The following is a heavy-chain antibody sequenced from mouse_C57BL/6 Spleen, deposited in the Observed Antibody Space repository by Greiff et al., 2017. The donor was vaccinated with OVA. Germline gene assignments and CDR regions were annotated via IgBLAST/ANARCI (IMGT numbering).Heavy chain of an antibody. Sequence: EVQLQESGGGLVKPGGSLKLSCAASGFTFSDYGMHWVRQAPEKGLEWVAYISSGSSTIYYADTVKGRFTISRDNAKNTLFLQMTSLRSEDTAMYYCARAYYSNYDYYAMDYWGQGTSVTVSS. CDR1: GFTFSDYG. CDR2: ISSGSSTI. D-gene: IGHD2-5*01. CDR3: ARAYYSNYDYYAMDY. V-gene: IGHV5-17*01. J-gene: IGHJ4*01.